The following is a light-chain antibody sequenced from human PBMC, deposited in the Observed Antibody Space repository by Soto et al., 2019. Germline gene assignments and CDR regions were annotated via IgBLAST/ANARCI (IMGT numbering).Light chain of an antibody. V-gene: IGLV1-40*01. CDR2: GNS. Sequence: QCVLTQPPSVSGAPGQRVTISCTGSSSNIGAGYDVHWYQQLPGTAPKLLIYGNSNRPSGVPDRFSGSKSGTSASLAITGLQAEDEADYYCQSYDSSLSGWKVFGGGTKLTVL. CDR1: SSNIGAGYD. J-gene: IGLJ2*01. CDR3: QSYDSSLSGWKV.